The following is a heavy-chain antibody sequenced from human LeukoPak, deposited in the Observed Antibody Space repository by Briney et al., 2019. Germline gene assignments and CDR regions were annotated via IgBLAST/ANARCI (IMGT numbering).Heavy chain of an antibody. CDR1: GGSISSYY. D-gene: IGHD3-10*01. CDR2: IYYSGST. CDR3: ARVNAYYYGSGSYSHFDY. Sequence: SETLSLTCTVSGGSISSYYWSWIRQPPGKGLEWIGYIYYSGSTNYNPSLKSRVTISVDASKNQFSLKLSSVTAADTAVYYCARVNAYYYGSGSYSHFDYWGQGTLVTVSS. J-gene: IGHJ4*02. V-gene: IGHV4-59*01.